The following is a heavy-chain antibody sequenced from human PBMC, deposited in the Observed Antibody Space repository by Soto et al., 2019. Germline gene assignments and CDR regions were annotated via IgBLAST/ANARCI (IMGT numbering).Heavy chain of an antibody. CDR1: GGSISSYY. D-gene: IGHD2-21*02. CDR3: ARDGDVEMATFYFDY. CDR2: IYTSGST. Sequence: SETLSLTCTVSGGSISSYYWSWIRQPAGKGLEWIGRIYTSGSTNYNPSLKSRVTMSVDTSKNQFSLKLSSVTAADTAVYYCARDGDVEMATFYFDYWGQGTLVTVSS. J-gene: IGHJ4*02. V-gene: IGHV4-4*07.